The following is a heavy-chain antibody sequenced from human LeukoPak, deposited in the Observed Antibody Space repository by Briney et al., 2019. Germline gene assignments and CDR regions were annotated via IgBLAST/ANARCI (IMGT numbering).Heavy chain of an antibody. J-gene: IGHJ4*02. D-gene: IGHD1-26*01. V-gene: IGHV3-74*01. CDR3: ARGRGGSYHY. CDR2: INTDGSTT. CDR1: GFTFSNDW. Sequence: PFGSLTLSCAASGFTFSNDWMHWVRQAQGKGLVWVSRINTDGSTTTYADSVKGRFTISRDNAKNTLYLQMNSLRVEDTAVYYCARGRGGSYHYWGQGTLVTVSS.